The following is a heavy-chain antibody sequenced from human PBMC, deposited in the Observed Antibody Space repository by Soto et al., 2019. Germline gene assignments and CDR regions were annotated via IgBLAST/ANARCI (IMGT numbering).Heavy chain of an antibody. CDR3: AIGLCTGGTCYGLTFDL. D-gene: IGHD2-15*01. Sequence: GASVKVSCKASGYTFTSFDISWLRQATGQGLDWMGWMAPFSGNTGSAQKFQGRISLTRNTSINTAYMELTGLTSDDTAMYYCAIGLCTGGTCYGLTFDLWGQGTVVTVSS. CDR2: MAPFSGNT. J-gene: IGHJ3*01. V-gene: IGHV1-8*01. CDR1: GYTFTSFD.